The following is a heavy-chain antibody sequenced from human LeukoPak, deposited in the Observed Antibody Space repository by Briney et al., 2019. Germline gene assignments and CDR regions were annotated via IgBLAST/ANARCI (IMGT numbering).Heavy chain of an antibody. CDR3: AKDSYYYDSSGSPNPEYFQH. Sequence: PGGSLRLSCAASGFTVSSNYMSWVRQAPGKGLEWVSVIYSGVSTYYADSVKGRFTISRDNSKNTLYLQMNSLRAEDTAVYYCAKDSYYYDSSGSPNPEYFQHWGQGTLVTVSS. D-gene: IGHD3-22*01. J-gene: IGHJ1*01. V-gene: IGHV3-53*01. CDR1: GFTVSSNY. CDR2: IYSGVST.